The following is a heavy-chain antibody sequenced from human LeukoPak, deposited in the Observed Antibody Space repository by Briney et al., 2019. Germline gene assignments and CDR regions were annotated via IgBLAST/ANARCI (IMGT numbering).Heavy chain of an antibody. V-gene: IGHV3-64*01. D-gene: IGHD1-26*01. CDR2: ISSNGGST. CDR1: GFSLRSYA. CDR3: ARAPYSGSYSDY. Sequence: PGGSLRLSCAASGFSLRSYAMHWVRQAPAKGLEYVSAISSNGGSTFYVNSVEGRFTISRDNSKNTLYLQMGSLRAEDMAVYYCARAPYSGSYSDYWGQGTLVTVSS. J-gene: IGHJ4*02.